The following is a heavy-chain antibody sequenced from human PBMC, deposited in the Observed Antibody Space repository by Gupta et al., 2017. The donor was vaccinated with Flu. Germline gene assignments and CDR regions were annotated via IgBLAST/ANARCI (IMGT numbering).Heavy chain of an antibody. CDR1: GFTFSSYG. CDR3: AKDLAGASRQKYYFDY. V-gene: IGHV3-30*18. D-gene: IGHD1-26*01. Sequence: QVQLVESGGGVVQPGRSLSLSCAASGFTFSSYGMHWVRQAPGKGLECVAVISYDGSNKYYADSVKGRFTISRDNSKNTLYLQMNSLRAEDTAVYYCAKDLAGASRQKYYFDYWGQGTLVTVSS. CDR2: ISYDGSNK. J-gene: IGHJ4*02.